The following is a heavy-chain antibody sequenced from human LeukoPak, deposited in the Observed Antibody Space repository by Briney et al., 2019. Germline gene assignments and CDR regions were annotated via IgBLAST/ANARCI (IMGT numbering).Heavy chain of an antibody. D-gene: IGHD3-3*01. V-gene: IGHV4-39*07. CDR3: ATYGKSGYNAFDI. CDR2: INYSGST. J-gene: IGHJ3*02. CDR1: GGSISSSSYC. Sequence: SETLSLTCTVSGGSISSSSYCWGWIRQPPGKGLEWIGSINYSGSTFYNPSLKSRVTISVDTSQNQFSLKLSSVTAADTAVYYCATYGKSGYNAFDIWGQGTMVTVSS.